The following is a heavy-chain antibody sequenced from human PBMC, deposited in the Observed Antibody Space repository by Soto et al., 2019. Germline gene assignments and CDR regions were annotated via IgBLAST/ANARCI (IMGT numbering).Heavy chain of an antibody. CDR2: IYSGGST. J-gene: IGHJ6*02. CDR3: ASNGNRINYDFCRGYYMSSVEYYYYGMDV. Sequence: VGSLRLSCAASGFTVSSNYMSWVRQAPVKVLEWVSVIYSGGSTYYADSVKGRFTISRDNSTNTLYLQMNSLRAEGTAVYYCASNGNRINYDFCRGYYMSSVEYYYYGMDVWGQGTTVTVS. D-gene: IGHD3-3*01. V-gene: IGHV3-53*01. CDR1: GFTVSSNY.